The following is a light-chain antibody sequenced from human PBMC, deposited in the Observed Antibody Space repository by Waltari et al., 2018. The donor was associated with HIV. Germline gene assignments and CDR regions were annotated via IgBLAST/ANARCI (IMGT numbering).Light chain of an antibody. CDR1: SNDICAYNY. J-gene: IGLJ2*01. Sequence: QSALTQPRSVSGSPGQSVTISCVGTSNDICAYNYVSWYQQHPGKAPKVMIYDVNKRPSGVPDRFSGSKSGYTASLTISGLQAEDEADYYCCSYAGSRVIFGGGTKLTVL. CDR3: CSYAGSRVI. CDR2: DVN. V-gene: IGLV2-11*01.